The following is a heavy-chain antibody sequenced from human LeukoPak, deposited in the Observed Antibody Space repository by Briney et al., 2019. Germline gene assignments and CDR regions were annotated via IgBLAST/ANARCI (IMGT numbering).Heavy chain of an antibody. J-gene: IGHJ4*02. Sequence: SETLSLTCTVSGGSISSYYWSWIRQPPGKGLEWIGYIYYSGSTNYNPSLKSRVTISVDTSKNQFSLKLGSVTAADTAVYYCARVRRGGGFALNDYWGQGTLVTVSS. D-gene: IGHD3-10*01. V-gene: IGHV4-59*01. CDR3: ARVRRGGGFALNDY. CDR1: GGSISSYY. CDR2: IYYSGST.